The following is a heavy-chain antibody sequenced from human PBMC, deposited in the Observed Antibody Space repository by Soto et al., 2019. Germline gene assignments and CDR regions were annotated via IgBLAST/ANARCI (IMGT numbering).Heavy chain of an antibody. CDR2: IIPLSGRI. CDR3: AREQNYDTSGYFRTYLDA. V-gene: IGHV1-69*13. D-gene: IGHD3-22*01. J-gene: IGHJ4*02. Sequence: SVKVSCKASGGTFSSHAVNWVRQAPGQGLEWMGGIIPLSGRINDAQKFQHRITITADESTTAAYMDLTNLRSDDTAIYYCAREQNYDTSGYFRTYLDAWGQGTLVTVSS. CDR1: GGTFSSHA.